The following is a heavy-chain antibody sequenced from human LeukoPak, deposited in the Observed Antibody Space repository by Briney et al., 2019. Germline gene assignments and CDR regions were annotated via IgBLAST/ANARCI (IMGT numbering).Heavy chain of an antibody. Sequence: GGSLRLSCAASGFTFSNYAMTWVRQAPGKGLEWVANIKQDGSEKYYVDSVKGRFTISRDNAKNSLYLQMNSLRAEDTAVYYCARGYGNYGYWGQGTLVTVSS. CDR2: IKQDGSEK. CDR3: ARGYGNYGY. J-gene: IGHJ4*02. V-gene: IGHV3-7*01. CDR1: GFTFSNYA. D-gene: IGHD4-11*01.